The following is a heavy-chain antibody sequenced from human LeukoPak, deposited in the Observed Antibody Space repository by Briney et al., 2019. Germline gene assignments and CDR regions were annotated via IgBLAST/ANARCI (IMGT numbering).Heavy chain of an antibody. CDR2: IYSDGNT. Sequence: GGSLRLSCAASGFTVSNNYINWVRQAPGKGLEWVSIIYSDGNTHYADSVKGRFTISRDNSKNTLYLQMNSLRAEDAALYYCAKDKSEGFGEYENWGQGTLVTVSS. J-gene: IGHJ4*02. D-gene: IGHD3-10*01. CDR3: AKDKSEGFGEYEN. CDR1: GFTVSNNY. V-gene: IGHV3-53*05.